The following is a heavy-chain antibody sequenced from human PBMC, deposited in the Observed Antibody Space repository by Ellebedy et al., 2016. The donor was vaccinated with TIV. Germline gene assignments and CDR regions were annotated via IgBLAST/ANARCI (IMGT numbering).Heavy chain of an antibody. Sequence: PGGSLRLSCAASGFTFDDYTMSWVRQAPGKGLEWVSLISWDGGNTYYADSVQGRFTISRDNAKSSLYLQMAGLRADDTAVYYCARDQGYSSLDYWGQGTLVAVSS. CDR3: ARDQGYSSLDY. CDR2: ISWDGGNT. V-gene: IGHV3-43*01. D-gene: IGHD5-18*01. J-gene: IGHJ4*02. CDR1: GFTFDDYT.